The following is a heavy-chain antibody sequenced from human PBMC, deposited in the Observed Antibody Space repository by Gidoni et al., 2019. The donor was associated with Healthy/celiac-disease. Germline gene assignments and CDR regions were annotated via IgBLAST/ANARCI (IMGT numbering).Heavy chain of an antibody. D-gene: IGHD4-17*01. CDR1: VGTFSSCA. CDR2: IIPILGTA. Sequence: QVPLVQSGAEVKMTGSSVKVSCTPSVGTFSSCAISWVRQAPGQGLEWMGGIIPILGTANYAQKFQGRVTITADESTSTAYMELSSLRSEDTAVYYCASTTGTPVLGYFDYWGQGTLVTVSS. J-gene: IGHJ4*02. V-gene: IGHV1-69*01. CDR3: ASTTGTPVLGYFDY.